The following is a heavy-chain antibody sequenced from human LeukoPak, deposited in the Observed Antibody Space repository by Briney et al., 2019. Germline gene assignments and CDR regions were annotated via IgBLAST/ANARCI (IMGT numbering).Heavy chain of an antibody. CDR3: AKGVIRFSGSGYYGMDV. V-gene: IGHV3-30*18. D-gene: IGHD3-10*01. Sequence: GGSLRLSCAASGFTFSSYGMHWVRQAPGEGLEWVAVISYDGSNKYYADSVKGRFTISRDNSKNTLYLQMNSLRAEDTAVYYCAKGVIRFSGSGYYGMDVWGKGTTVTVSS. J-gene: IGHJ6*04. CDR1: GFTFSSYG. CDR2: ISYDGSNK.